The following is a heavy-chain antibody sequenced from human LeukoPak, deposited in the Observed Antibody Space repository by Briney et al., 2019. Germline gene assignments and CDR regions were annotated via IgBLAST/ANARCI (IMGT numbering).Heavy chain of an antibody. D-gene: IGHD3-9*01. CDR2: IYHSGST. CDR3: ARDFDWLPSYFDY. J-gene: IGHJ4*02. V-gene: IGHV4-38-2*02. Sequence: SETLSLTCTVSGYSLSSGYYWGWIRQPPGKGLEWIGSIYHSGSTYYNPSLKSRVTISVDTSKNQFSLKLSSVTAADTAVYYCARDFDWLPSYFDYWGQGTLVTVSS. CDR1: GYSLSSGYY.